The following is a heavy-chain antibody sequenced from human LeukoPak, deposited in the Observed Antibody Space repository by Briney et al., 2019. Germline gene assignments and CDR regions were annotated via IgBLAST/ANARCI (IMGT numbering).Heavy chain of an antibody. J-gene: IGHJ4*02. Sequence: GGSLRLSCAASGFTFSSYNMHWVRRAPGKGLEWVAVISYDGRNKYYADSVKGRFTISRDNSKNTLYPQMNTLRAEDTAVYYCARGFGELPDYWGQGTLVTVSS. CDR2: ISYDGRNK. CDR3: ARGFGELPDY. CDR1: GFTFSSYN. V-gene: IGHV3-30*03. D-gene: IGHD3-10*01.